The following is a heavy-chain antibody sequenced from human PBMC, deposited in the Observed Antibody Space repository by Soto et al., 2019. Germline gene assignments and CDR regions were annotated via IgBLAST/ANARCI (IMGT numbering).Heavy chain of an antibody. Sequence: XVSLLLSCAASGFTFSDYYMSWIRQAPGKGLEWVSYISSSGSTIYYADSVKGRFTISRDNAKNSLYLQMNSLRAEDTAVYYCARHGIVVSQPLGYWGQGTLVTVSS. CDR2: ISSSGSTI. D-gene: IGHD3-22*01. CDR3: ARHGIVVSQPLGY. V-gene: IGHV3-11*01. CDR1: GFTFSDYY. J-gene: IGHJ4*02.